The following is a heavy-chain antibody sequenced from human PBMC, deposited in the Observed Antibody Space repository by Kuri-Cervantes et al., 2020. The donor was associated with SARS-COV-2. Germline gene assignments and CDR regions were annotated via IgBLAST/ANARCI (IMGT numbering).Heavy chain of an antibody. J-gene: IGHJ4*02. V-gene: IGHV3-74*01. Sequence: GGSLRLSCAASGFTFSGHWIHRVRQAPGKGLVWVSRINPDGSYTNNADSVKGRFTLSRDNAKNMLFLQMNSLSVEDTAVYYCVRDGDHWNFDFWGQGTLVTVSS. D-gene: IGHD1-1*01. CDR2: INPDGSYT. CDR1: GFTFSGHW. CDR3: VRDGDHWNFDF.